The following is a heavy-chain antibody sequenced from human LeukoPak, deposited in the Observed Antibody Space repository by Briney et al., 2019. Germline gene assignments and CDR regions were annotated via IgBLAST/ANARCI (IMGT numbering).Heavy chain of an antibody. CDR1: GFTFSDYY. V-gene: IGHV3-11*04. CDR3: ARDKGWHDSSGYHY. CDR2: ISSSGSTI. Sequence: GGSLRLSCAASGFTFSDYYMSWIRQAPGKGLEWDSYISSSGSTIYYADSVKGRFTISRDNAKNSLYLQMNSPRAEDTAVYYCARDKGWHDSSGYHYWGQGTLVTVSS. D-gene: IGHD3-22*01. J-gene: IGHJ4*02.